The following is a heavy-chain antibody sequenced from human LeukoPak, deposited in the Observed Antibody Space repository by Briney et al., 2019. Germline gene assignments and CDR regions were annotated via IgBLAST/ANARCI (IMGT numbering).Heavy chain of an antibody. D-gene: IGHD6-19*01. V-gene: IGHV2-5*01. CDR1: GFSLSTSGVG. CDR3: AHRPPGIAVAGTLDYFDY. CDR2: IYWNDDK. J-gene: IGHJ4*02. Sequence: SGPTLVKPTQTLTLTCTFSGFSLSTSGVGVGWIRQPPGKALEWLALIYWNDDKRYSPSLKSRLTITKDTSKNQVVLTMTNMDPVDTATYYCAHRPPGIAVAGTLDYFDYWGQGTLVTVSS.